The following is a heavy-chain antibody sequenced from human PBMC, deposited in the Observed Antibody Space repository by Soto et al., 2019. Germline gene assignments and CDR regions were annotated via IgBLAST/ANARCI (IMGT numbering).Heavy chain of an antibody. CDR2: IYPGDSDT. Sequence: PGESLKISCKGSGYSFTSYWIGWVRQMPGKGLEWMGIIYPGDSDTRYSPSFQGQVTISADKSISTAYLQWSSLKASDTAMYYCARHGGDCGSDCYSDSYYYYGMDVWGQGTTVTVSS. J-gene: IGHJ6*02. CDR1: GYSFTSYW. CDR3: ARHGGDCGSDCYSDSYYYYGMDV. D-gene: IGHD2-21*02. V-gene: IGHV5-51*01.